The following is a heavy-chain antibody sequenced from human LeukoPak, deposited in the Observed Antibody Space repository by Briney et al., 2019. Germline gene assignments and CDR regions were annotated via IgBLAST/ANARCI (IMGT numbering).Heavy chain of an antibody. Sequence: PGGSLRLSCAASGFTFRSYWMSWVRQAPGKGLEWVANIKQDGSEKYYVDSVKGRFTISGDNAKNSLYLQMNSLRAEDTAVYYCAREVGQVAGTPAFVWDYWGQGTLVTVSS. CDR3: AREVGQVAGTPAFVWDY. D-gene: IGHD6-19*01. V-gene: IGHV3-7*03. CDR1: GFTFRSYW. J-gene: IGHJ4*02. CDR2: IKQDGSEK.